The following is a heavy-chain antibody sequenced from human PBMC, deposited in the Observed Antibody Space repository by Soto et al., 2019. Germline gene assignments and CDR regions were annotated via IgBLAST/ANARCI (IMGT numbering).Heavy chain of an antibody. V-gene: IGHV4-34*01. CDR2: INHSGNT. CDR3: GRQGLSYFDWYPTPLFYIDV. CDR1: GGSFSGYY. J-gene: IGHJ6*03. Sequence: QVQLQQWGAGLLEPSETLSLTCAVDGGSFSGYYWSWIRQPTGKGLEWIGEINHSGNTNYNPSLRSRGTTSVDESKNQFSLKLSSVTAADTAVYYCGRQGLSYFDWYPTPLFYIDVWGRGTTVTVYS. D-gene: IGHD3-9*01.